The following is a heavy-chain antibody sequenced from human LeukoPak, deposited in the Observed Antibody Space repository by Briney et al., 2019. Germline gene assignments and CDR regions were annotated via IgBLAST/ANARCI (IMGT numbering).Heavy chain of an antibody. Sequence: PGGSLRLSCAASGFTFSSYWMHWVRQAPGKGLVWVSRINSDGSSTNYADSVKGRFTISRDNSKNTLYLQMNRLRAEDTAVYYCAQANVKYCSGGSCFDAFDIWGQGTMVTVSS. CDR2: INSDGSST. CDR1: GFTFSSYW. V-gene: IGHV3-74*01. CDR3: AQANVKYCSGGSCFDAFDI. D-gene: IGHD2-15*01. J-gene: IGHJ3*02.